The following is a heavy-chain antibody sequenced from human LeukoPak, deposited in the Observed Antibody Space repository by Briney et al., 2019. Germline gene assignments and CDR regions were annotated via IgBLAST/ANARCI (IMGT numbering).Heavy chain of an antibody. Sequence: SQTLSLTCTVSGGSISSGGYYWSWIRQYPGKGLEWIGYIYYSGSTNYNPSLKSRVTISVDTSKNQFSLKLSSVTAADTAVYYCAREAGYYYGSGSYYMTYYFDYWGQGTLVTVSS. V-gene: IGHV4-31*03. J-gene: IGHJ4*02. D-gene: IGHD3-10*01. CDR1: GGSISSGGYY. CDR2: IYYSGST. CDR3: AREAGYYYGSGSYYMTYYFDY.